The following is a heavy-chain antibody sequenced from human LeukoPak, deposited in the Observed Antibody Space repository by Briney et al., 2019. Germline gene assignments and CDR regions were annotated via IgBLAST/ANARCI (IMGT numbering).Heavy chain of an antibody. CDR3: ARQLGRDLTWFDP. D-gene: IGHD1-26*01. J-gene: IGHJ5*02. Sequence: SETLSLTCTVSGGSISSSSYYWGWIRQPPGKGLEWIGSIYYSGSTYYNPSLKSRVTISVDTSKNQLSLKLSSVTAADTAVYYCARQLGRDLTWFDPWGQGTLVTVSS. CDR1: GGSISSSSYY. CDR2: IYYSGST. V-gene: IGHV4-39*01.